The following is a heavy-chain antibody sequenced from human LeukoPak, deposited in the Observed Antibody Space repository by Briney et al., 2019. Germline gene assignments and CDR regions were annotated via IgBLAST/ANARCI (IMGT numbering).Heavy chain of an antibody. V-gene: IGHV4-39*07. J-gene: IGHJ3*02. Sequence: SETLSLTCTVSGGSISSSSYYWGWIRQPPGKGLEWIGSIYYSGSTYYNPSLKSRVTISVDTSKNQSSLKLSSVTAADTAVYYCARGYGDFDDAFDIWGQGTMVTVSS. CDR1: GGSISSSSYY. CDR2: IYYSGST. D-gene: IGHD4-17*01. CDR3: ARGYGDFDDAFDI.